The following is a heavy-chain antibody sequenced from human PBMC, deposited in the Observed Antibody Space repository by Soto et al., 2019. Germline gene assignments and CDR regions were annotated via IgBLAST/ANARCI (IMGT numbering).Heavy chain of an antibody. D-gene: IGHD5-12*01. CDR2: IYYSGST. V-gene: IGHV4-59*01. Sequence: QVQLRESGPGLVKPSETLFLTCTVSGGSISSYYWSWIRQPPGKGLEWIGYIYYSGSTNYNPSLKSRVTISVDTSKNQFSLKLSSVTAADTAVYYCARGRLGNYWGQGTLVTVSS. CDR3: ARGRLGNY. J-gene: IGHJ4*02. CDR1: GGSISSYY.